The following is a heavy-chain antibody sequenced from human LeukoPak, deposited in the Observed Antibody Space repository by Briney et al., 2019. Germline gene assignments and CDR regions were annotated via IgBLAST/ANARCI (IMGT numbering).Heavy chain of an antibody. CDR2: VSYIGGT. V-gene: IGHV4-59*08. CDR1: GVSISQNY. D-gene: IGHD4-11*01. CDR3: ATSIGSKNAFHI. Sequence: SETLSLTCTVSGVSISQNYWTWIRQSPGKGLEWIGFVSYIGGTRYNPSLKSRLSLSIDTSKNQFSLDLTSVTASDTAVYYRATSIGSKNAFHIWGRGTAVTVSS. J-gene: IGHJ3*02.